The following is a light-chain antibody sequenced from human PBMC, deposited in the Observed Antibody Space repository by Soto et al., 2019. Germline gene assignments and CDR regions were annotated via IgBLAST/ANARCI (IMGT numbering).Light chain of an antibody. J-gene: IGKJ4*01. CDR1: QSVSSSY. Sequence: EVGLSQSACTLSLSPGERATLSCRASQSVSSSYLAWYQQKPGQAPRLLIYSATKRATGIPDRFSGSGSGTDFTLTISRLEPEDFAVYYCQQYGGSPRLTFGGGTKVAIK. V-gene: IGKV3-20*01. CDR3: QQYGGSPRLT. CDR2: SAT.